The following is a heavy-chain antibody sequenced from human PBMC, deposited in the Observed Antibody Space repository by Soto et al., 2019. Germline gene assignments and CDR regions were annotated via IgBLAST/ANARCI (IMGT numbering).Heavy chain of an antibody. D-gene: IGHD3-22*01. V-gene: IGHV3-53*01. CDR3: ARGLGRTYFNSSGHYYLDY. J-gene: IGHJ4*02. Sequence: GGSLRLSCAASGFTVSGKFMSWVRQAPGKGLEWVSVISSGGAAYYADSVKGRFTISRDNSKNTLYLQMSSLRVEDTAVYYCARGLGRTYFNSSGHYYLDYWGQGTLVTVSS. CDR1: GFTVSGKF. CDR2: ISSGGAA.